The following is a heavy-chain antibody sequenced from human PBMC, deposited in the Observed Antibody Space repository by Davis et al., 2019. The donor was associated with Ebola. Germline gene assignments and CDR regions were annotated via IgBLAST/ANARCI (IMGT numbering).Heavy chain of an antibody. Sequence: SETLSLTCTVSGGSISSYYWSWIRQPPGKGLEWIGYIYYSGSTNYNPSLKSRVTISVDTSKNQFSLKLSSVTAADTAVYYCARAPPKTGGWFDPWGQGTLVTVSS. J-gene: IGHJ5*02. V-gene: IGHV4-59*12. D-gene: IGHD3-9*01. CDR1: GGSISSYY. CDR2: IYYSGST. CDR3: ARAPPKTGGWFDP.